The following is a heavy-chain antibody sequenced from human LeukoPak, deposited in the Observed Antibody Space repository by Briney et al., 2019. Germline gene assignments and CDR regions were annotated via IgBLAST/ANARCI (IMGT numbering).Heavy chain of an antibody. CDR3: ARRSYDILTDNRDGMDV. D-gene: IGHD3-9*01. CDR1: GFTFSSYS. V-gene: IGHV3-21*01. J-gene: IGHJ6*02. CDR2: ISSSSSYI. Sequence: GGSLRLSCAASGFTFSSYSMNWVRQAPGKGLEWVSSISSSSSYIYYADSVKGRFTISRENAKNSLYLQMNSLRAGDTAVYYCARRSYDILTDNRDGMDVWGQGTTVTVSS.